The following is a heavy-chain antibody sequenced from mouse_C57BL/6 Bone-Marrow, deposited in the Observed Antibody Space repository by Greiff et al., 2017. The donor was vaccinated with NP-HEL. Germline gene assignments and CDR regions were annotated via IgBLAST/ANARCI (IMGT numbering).Heavy chain of an antibody. Sequence: VQLQQPGAELVMPGASVKLSCKASGYTFTSYWMHWVKQRPGQGLEWIGEIDPSDSYTNYNQKFKGKSTLTVDKSSSTAYMQLSSLTSEDSAVYDCARWGLGRDWYFDVWGTGTTVTVSS. J-gene: IGHJ1*03. CDR2: IDPSDSYT. CDR3: ARWGLGRDWYFDV. CDR1: GYTFTSYW. D-gene: IGHD4-1*01. V-gene: IGHV1-69*01.